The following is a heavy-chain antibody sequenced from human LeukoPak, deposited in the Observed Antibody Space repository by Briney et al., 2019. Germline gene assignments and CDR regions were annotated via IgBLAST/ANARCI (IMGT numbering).Heavy chain of an antibody. V-gene: IGHV3-23*01. CDR1: GFTSGNAW. Sequence: GGSLRLSCAAAGFTSGNAWMSWVRQAPGKGLEWVSAISTGGGSAYYADSVKGRFTISRDNPNNTLYLQMNNLRAEDTAVYYCAKPRDSIVGTTTPTRLATLDIWGQGTMVTVSS. CDR3: AKPRDSIVGTTTPTRLATLDI. D-gene: IGHD1-26*01. CDR2: ISTGGGSA. J-gene: IGHJ3*02.